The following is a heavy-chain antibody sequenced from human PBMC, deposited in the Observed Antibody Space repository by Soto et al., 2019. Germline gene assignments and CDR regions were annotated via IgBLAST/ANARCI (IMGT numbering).Heavy chain of an antibody. D-gene: IGHD6-13*01. CDR2: IIPIFGTA. J-gene: IGHJ6*02. Sequence: SVKVSCKASGGTFSSYAISWVRQAPGQGLEWMGGIIPIFGTANYAQKFQGRVTITADESTSTAYMELSSLRSEDTAVFYCARDLGMGYYYGMDVWGQGTTVTVSS. V-gene: IGHV1-69*13. CDR3: ARDLGMGYYYGMDV. CDR1: GGTFSSYA.